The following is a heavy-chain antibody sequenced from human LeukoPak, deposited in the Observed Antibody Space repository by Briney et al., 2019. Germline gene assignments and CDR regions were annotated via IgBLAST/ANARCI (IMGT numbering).Heavy chain of an antibody. J-gene: IGHJ4*02. CDR2: IYTSGST. Sequence: PSETLSLTCTVAGGSISSGSYYWSWIRQPAGKGLEGIGRIYTSGSTNYNPSLKSRVTISVDTSKNQFSLKLSSVTAADTAVYYGARGNYYDSSGYYLPTPDYWGQGTLVTVSS. D-gene: IGHD3-22*01. CDR3: ARGNYYDSSGYYLPTPDY. V-gene: IGHV4-61*02. CDR1: GGSISSGSYY.